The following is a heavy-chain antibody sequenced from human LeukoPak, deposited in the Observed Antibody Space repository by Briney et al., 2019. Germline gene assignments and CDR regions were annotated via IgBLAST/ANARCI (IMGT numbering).Heavy chain of an antibody. CDR1: GFTFSSYG. D-gene: IGHD4-17*01. J-gene: IGHJ3*02. V-gene: IGHV3-33*01. Sequence: GRSLRLSCAASGFTFSSYGMHWVRQAPGKGLEWVAVIWYDGSNKYYADSVKGRFTISRDNSKNTMDLQMNNLRAEDTAVYYCAREQYGSDDALDIWGQGTMVTVSS. CDR3: AREQYGSDDALDI. CDR2: IWYDGSNK.